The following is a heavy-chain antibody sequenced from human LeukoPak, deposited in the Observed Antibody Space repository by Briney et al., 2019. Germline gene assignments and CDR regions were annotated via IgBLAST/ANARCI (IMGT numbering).Heavy chain of an antibody. CDR3: ARDSSGWYPWFDP. CDR1: GYTFTSYD. D-gene: IGHD6-19*01. Sequence: ASVKVSSKASGYTFTSYDINWVRQATGQGLEWMGWMNPNSGNTGYAQKFQGRVTMTRNTSISTAYMELSSLRSEATAVYYCARDSSGWYPWFDPWGQGTLVTVSS. V-gene: IGHV1-8*01. CDR2: MNPNSGNT. J-gene: IGHJ5*02.